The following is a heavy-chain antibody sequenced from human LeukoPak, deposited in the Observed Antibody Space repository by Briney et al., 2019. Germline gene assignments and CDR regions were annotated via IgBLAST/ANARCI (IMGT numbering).Heavy chain of an antibody. CDR2: ITSRGTHT. CDR3: ARDRGGTCGADCYHYADDY. Sequence: PGGSLRLSCAASGFTLSSFSMGWVRQVPGKGLEWVSSITSRGTHTYYADSVKGRFTISRDNAKNSLYLQMNSLTVEDTAVYYCARDRGGTCGADCYHYADDYWGQGTLVTVSS. CDR1: GFTLSSFS. V-gene: IGHV3-21*01. J-gene: IGHJ4*02. D-gene: IGHD2-21*02.